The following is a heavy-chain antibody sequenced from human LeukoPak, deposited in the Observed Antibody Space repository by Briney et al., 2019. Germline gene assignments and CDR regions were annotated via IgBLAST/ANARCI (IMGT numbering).Heavy chain of an antibody. D-gene: IGHD2-15*01. J-gene: IGHJ4*02. V-gene: IGHV4-31*03. CDR3: ARDQAVDSGFDY. CDR2: TYYSGST. CDR1: GGSISSGGYY. Sequence: PSETLSLTCTVSGGSISSGGYYWSWIRQHPGKGLEWIGYTYYSGSTYYNPSLKSRVTISVDTSKNQFSLKLSSVTAADTAVYYCARDQAVDSGFDYWGQGTLVTVSS.